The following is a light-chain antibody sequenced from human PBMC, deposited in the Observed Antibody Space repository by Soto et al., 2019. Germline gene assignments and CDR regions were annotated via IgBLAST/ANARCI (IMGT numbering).Light chain of an antibody. CDR3: QVWDSSSDHLP. Sequence: SYELTQPPSVSVAPGKTARITCGGNNIGSKSVHWYQQKPGQAPVLVIYYDSDRPSGLPERFSGSNSGNTATLTISRVEAGDEADYYCQVWDSSSDHLPFGGGTKLTVL. CDR1: NIGSKS. V-gene: IGLV3-21*04. CDR2: YDS. J-gene: IGLJ2*01.